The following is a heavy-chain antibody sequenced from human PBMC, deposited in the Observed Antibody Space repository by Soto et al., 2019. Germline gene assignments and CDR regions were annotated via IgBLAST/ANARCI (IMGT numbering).Heavy chain of an antibody. CDR2: IYYSGST. J-gene: IGHJ4*02. CDR1: GGSISSGGYY. Sequence: PSETLSLTCTVSGGSISSGGYYWSWLRQPPGKGLEWIGYIYYSGSTNYNPSLKSRVTMSVDTSKNQFSLNLSSVTTADTAVYYCARVHSSNWYRANYFEYWGQGTPVTVSS. V-gene: IGHV4-61*08. D-gene: IGHD6-13*01. CDR3: ARVHSSNWYRANYFEY.